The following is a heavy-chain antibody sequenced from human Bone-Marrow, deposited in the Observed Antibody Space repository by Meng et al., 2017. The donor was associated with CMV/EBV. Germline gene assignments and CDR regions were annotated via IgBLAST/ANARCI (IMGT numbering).Heavy chain of an antibody. Sequence: GESLKISCAASGFTFSSYSMNWVRQAPGKGLEWVSSISSSSSYIYYADSVKGRFTISRDNAKNSLYLQMNSLRAEDTAVYYCARDIRTYIVVVSAAIVDPARGHAFDIWGQGTMVTVSS. CDR1: GFTFSSYS. CDR3: ARDIRTYIVVVSAAIVDPARGHAFDI. V-gene: IGHV3-21*01. CDR2: ISSSSSYI. D-gene: IGHD2-2*01. J-gene: IGHJ3*02.